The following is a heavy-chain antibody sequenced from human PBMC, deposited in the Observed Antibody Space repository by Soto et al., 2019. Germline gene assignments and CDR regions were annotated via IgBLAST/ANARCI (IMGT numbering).Heavy chain of an antibody. V-gene: IGHV5-51*01. CDR2: IYPGDSDT. CDR1: GYSFTSYW. CDR3: ARTSGSYLYXFDY. D-gene: IGHD1-26*01. J-gene: IGHJ4*02. Sequence: GESLKISCKGSGYSFTSYWIGWVRQMPGKGLEWMGLIYPGDSDTRYNPSFQGQVTISADKSISTAYLQWSSLKASDSAIYYCARTSGSYLYXFDYWGQATVVTVSS.